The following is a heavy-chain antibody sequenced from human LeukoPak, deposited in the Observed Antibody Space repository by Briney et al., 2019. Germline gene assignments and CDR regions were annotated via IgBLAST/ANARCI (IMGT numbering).Heavy chain of an antibody. V-gene: IGHV3-74*01. CDR3: ARIGPSGSGSYFFLDP. J-gene: IGHJ5*02. D-gene: IGHD3-10*01. CDR1: GFTFSAYW. Sequence: GGSLRLSCAASGFTFSAYWMHWVRQAPGMGLVWVSRIDDDGSGASYADSVKGRFTISRGNAKNTLYLQMNSLRAEDTAVYYCARIGPSGSGSYFFLDPWGQGTLVTVSS. CDR2: IDDDGSGA.